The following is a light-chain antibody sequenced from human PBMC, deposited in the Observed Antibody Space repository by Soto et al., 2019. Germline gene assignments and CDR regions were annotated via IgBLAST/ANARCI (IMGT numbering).Light chain of an antibody. CDR2: DAS. J-gene: IGKJ3*01. Sequence: AIQLTQSPSSLSSSPGDRVTITCQASQDVRTAIAWYQQKPGQAPQLLIYDASSLQSGVPSRFSGRGSGTDFTFTISSLQPEDFATYYCQQFNSFPFTFGPGTKVYIK. V-gene: IGKV1-13*02. CDR1: QDVRTA. CDR3: QQFNSFPFT.